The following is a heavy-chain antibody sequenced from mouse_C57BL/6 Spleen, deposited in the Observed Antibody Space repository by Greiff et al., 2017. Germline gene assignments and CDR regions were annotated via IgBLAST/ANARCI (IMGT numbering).Heavy chain of an antibody. CDR2: IDPETGGT. CDR1: GYTFTDYE. Sequence: VHLVESGAELVRPGASVTLSCKASGYTFTDYEMHWVKQTPVHGLEWIGAIDPETGGTAYNQKFKGKAILTADKSSSTAYMELRSLTSEDSAVYYCTRGSLLRSFAYWGQGTLVTVSA. J-gene: IGHJ3*01. V-gene: IGHV1-15*01. CDR3: TRGSLLRSFAY. D-gene: IGHD1-2*01.